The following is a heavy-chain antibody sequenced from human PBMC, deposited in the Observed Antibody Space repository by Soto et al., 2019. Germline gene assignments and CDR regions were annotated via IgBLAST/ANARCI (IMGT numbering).Heavy chain of an antibody. CDR2: ISAYNGNT. V-gene: IGHV1-18*01. CDR3: ARVLGDYDFWSGYYLVSWFDP. CDR1: GYTFTSYG. Sequence: GASVKVSCKASGYTFTSYGISWVRQAPGQGLEWMGWISAYNGNTNYAQKLQGRVTMTTDTSTSTAYMELRSLRSDDTAVYYCARVLGDYDFWSGYYLVSWFDPWGQGTLVTVSS. J-gene: IGHJ5*02. D-gene: IGHD3-3*01.